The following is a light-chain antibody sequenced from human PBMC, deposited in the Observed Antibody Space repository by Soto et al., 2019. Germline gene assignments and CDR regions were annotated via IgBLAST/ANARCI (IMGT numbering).Light chain of an antibody. CDR1: QSLSSR. J-gene: IGKJ2*01. CDR3: QQSFSPPYT. CDR2: ETS. V-gene: IGKV1-39*01. Sequence: IQMTQSPSSLSASEGDRVTITCRASQSLSSRLTWYQQKPGEAPKLLIYETSSLHSGVPSRFSGSGSETDFTLTINSLQPEDFATYYCQQSFSPPYTFGQGTKLEIK.